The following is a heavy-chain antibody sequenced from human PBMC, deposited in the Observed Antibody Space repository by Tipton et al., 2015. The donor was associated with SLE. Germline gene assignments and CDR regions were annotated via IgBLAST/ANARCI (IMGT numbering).Heavy chain of an antibody. CDR2: INQDGSEQ. J-gene: IGHJ1*01. CDR3: ARDFWSGPSIEYFQH. Sequence: EASRLSISNNWMSWVRQAPGKGLEWVAHINQDGSEQYYVDSVKGRFTIYRDNAKSSLYLQANSLRVDDTAVYYCARDFWSGPSIEYFQHWGQGTLVIVSS. CDR1: RLSISNNW. D-gene: IGHD3-3*01. V-gene: IGHV3-7*01.